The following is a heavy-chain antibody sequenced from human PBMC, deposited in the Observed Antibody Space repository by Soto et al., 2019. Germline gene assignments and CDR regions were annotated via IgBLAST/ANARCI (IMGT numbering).Heavy chain of an antibody. V-gene: IGHV3-11*06. CDR3: ARDVIVPAAYFDS. J-gene: IGHJ4*02. Sequence: GGSLRLSCAASGFTLGDHYVSWIRQAPGKGLEWLSFSSKSGSYTNYADSVKGRFTIYRDNAENSIYLQMDSLRAEDTALYFCARDVIVPAAYFDSWGQGTLVTVSS. CDR2: SSKSGSYT. D-gene: IGHD2-2*01. CDR1: GFTLGDHY.